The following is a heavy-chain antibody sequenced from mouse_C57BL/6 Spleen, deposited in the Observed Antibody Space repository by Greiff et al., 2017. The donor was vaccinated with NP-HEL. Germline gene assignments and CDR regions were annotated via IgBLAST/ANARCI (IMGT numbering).Heavy chain of an antibody. CDR1: GFTFSNYW. V-gene: IGHV6-3*01. CDR2: IRLKSDNYAT. CDR3: TGLYYYGSSYGGDY. D-gene: IGHD1-1*01. Sequence: DVMPVESGGGLVQPGGSMKLSCVASGFTFSNYWMNWVRQSPEKGLEWVAQIRLKSDNYATHYAESVKGRFTISRDDSKSSVYLQMNNLRAEDTGIYYCTGLYYYGSSYGGDYWGQGTTLTVSS. J-gene: IGHJ2*01.